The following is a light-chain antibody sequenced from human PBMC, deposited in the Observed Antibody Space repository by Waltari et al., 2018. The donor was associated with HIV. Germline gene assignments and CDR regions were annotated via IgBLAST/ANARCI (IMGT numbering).Light chain of an antibody. CDR1: SSNIGAGYD. CDR3: QSYDSSLSGSV. Sequence: QSVLTQPPSVSGAPGQRVTISCTGSSSNIGAGYDVHWYQQLPGTSPKLLIYGNGNRPSGFPDRFSGSKSGTSASLAIPGLQAEDEADYYCQSYDSSLSGSVFGGGTKLTVL. J-gene: IGLJ3*02. V-gene: IGLV1-40*01. CDR2: GNG.